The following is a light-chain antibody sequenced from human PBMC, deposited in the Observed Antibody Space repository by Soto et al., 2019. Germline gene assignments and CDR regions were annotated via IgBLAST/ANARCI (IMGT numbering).Light chain of an antibody. J-gene: IGLJ1*01. CDR3: CSYAGSYTYV. CDR2: DVT. CDR1: SSDVGTYNY. Sequence: SVLTQPRSVSGSPGQSVTISCTGTSSDVGTYNYVSWYQQHPGKAPKVMIYDVTKRPSGVPDRFSGSKSGNTASLTISGLQAEDEADYYCCSYAGSYTYVFGAGTKVTVL. V-gene: IGLV2-11*01.